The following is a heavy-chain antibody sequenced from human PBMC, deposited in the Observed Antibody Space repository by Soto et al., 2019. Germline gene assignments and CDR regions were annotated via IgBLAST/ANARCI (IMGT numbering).Heavy chain of an antibody. CDR1: GGSVSSGSHY. CDR2: IYYSGST. Sequence: TLSLTCTVSGGSVSSGSHYWTWIRQPPGKGLEWIGNIYYSGSTNYNPSLKGRVTISVDTSKNQFSLKLSSVTAADSAVYYCARDSSITYYYGMDVWGQGTTVTVSS. D-gene: IGHD3-16*01. CDR3: ARDSSITYYYGMDV. J-gene: IGHJ6*02. V-gene: IGHV4-61*01.